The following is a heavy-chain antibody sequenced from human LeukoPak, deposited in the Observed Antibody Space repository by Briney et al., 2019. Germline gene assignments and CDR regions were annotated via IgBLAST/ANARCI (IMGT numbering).Heavy chain of an antibody. J-gene: IGHJ6*02. CDR1: GFTFSSYG. CDR2: IWYDGSNK. V-gene: IGHV3-33*06. CDR3: AKDCERFTDYYYGMDV. D-gene: IGHD2-21*01. Sequence: GRSLRLSCAASGFTFSSYGMHWVRQAPGKGLERVAIIWYDGSNKYYVDSVKGRFTISRDNSKNTLYLQMNSLRAEDTAVYYCAKDCERFTDYYYGMDVWGQGTTVTVSS.